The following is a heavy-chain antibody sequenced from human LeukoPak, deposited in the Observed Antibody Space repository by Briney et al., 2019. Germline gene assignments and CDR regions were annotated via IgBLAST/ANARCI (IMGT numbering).Heavy chain of an antibody. CDR3: ARGVNTIWFGELWVNWFDP. CDR2: IYHSGST. Sequence: SETLSLTCAVSGGSISSGGYSWRWIRQPPGKGLEWIGYIYHSGSTYYNPSLKSRVTISVDRSKNQFSLKLSSVTAADTAVYYCARGVNTIWFGELWVNWFDPWGQGTLVTVSS. CDR1: GGSISSGGYS. J-gene: IGHJ5*02. D-gene: IGHD3-10*01. V-gene: IGHV4-30-2*01.